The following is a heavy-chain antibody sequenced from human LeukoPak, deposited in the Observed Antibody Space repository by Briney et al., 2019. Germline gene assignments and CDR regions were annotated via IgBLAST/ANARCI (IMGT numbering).Heavy chain of an antibody. CDR2: IDGSGVST. J-gene: IGHJ4*02. V-gene: IGHV3-23*01. CDR3: AKDRLSSSWYFGFDY. D-gene: IGHD6-13*01. CDR1: GFTFSSYA. Sequence: PGGSLRLSCAASGFTFSSYAMGWVRQAPGKGLEWVSTIDGSGVSTYYADSVKGRFTISRDNSKTTQYLQMNSLRAEDTAVYYCAKDRLSSSWYFGFDYWGRGTLATVSS.